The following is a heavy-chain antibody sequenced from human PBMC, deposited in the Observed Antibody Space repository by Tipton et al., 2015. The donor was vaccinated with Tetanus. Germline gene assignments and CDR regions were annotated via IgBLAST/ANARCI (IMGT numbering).Heavy chain of an antibody. CDR2: IYHSGNT. CDR1: GYSISSGYY. D-gene: IGHD1-26*01. Sequence: TLSLTCAVSGYSISSGYYWGWIRQPPGKGLEWIGTIYHSGNTYYKPSLKSRVPISVETSKNQFSLKLTSVTAADTAVYYCARIRTTVGYFDFWGQGTLVTVTS. CDR3: ARIRTTVGYFDF. V-gene: IGHV4-38-2*01. J-gene: IGHJ4*02.